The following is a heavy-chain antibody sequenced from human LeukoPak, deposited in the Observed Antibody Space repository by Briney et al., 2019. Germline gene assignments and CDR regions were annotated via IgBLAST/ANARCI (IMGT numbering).Heavy chain of an antibody. J-gene: IGHJ5*02. CDR2: IIPILGIA. V-gene: IGHV1-69*04. CDR3: AREGITIFGVVLWFDP. Sequence: GASVKVSCKASGGTFSSYAISWVRQAPGQGPEWMGRIIPILGIANYAQKFQGRVTITADKSTSTAYMELSSLRSEDTAVYYCAREGITIFGVVLWFDPWGQGTLVTVSS. D-gene: IGHD3-3*01. CDR1: GGTFSSYA.